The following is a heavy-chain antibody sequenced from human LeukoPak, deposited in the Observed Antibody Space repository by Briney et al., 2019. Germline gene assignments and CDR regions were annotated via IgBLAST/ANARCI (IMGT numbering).Heavy chain of an antibody. CDR1: GFTFSSYA. V-gene: IGHV3-23*01. D-gene: IGHD6-6*01. CDR2: ISGSGGST. J-gene: IGHJ4*02. Sequence: GGSLRLSCAASGFTFSSYAMSWVRQAPGKGLEWVSAISGSGGSTYYADSVKGRFTISRDNSKNTLYLQMNSLRAEDTAAYYCAKSIRIAARPRGFDYWGQGTLVTVSS. CDR3: AKSIRIAARPRGFDY.